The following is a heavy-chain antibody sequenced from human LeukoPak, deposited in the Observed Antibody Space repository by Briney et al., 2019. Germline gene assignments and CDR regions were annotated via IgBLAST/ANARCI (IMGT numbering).Heavy chain of an antibody. CDR1: GFTFSNDA. CDR3: AKEYSSWYFDL. J-gene: IGHJ2*01. Sequence: GRSLRLPCAASGFTFSNDAMHWVRQAPGKGLEWVAVLSYDGSNKYSGDSVKARFTISRDNSKNTLYLQMNSLRAEDTAVYYCAKEYSSWYFDLWGRGTLVTVSS. CDR2: LSYDGSNK. D-gene: IGHD2-15*01. V-gene: IGHV3-30*18.